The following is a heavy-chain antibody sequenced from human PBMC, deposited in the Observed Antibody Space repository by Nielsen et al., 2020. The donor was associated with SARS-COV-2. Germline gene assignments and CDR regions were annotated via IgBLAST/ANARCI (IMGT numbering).Heavy chain of an antibody. J-gene: IGHJ4*02. CDR3: ARDRDDYSIILDY. Sequence: SVKVSCNASGGTFISYAIIWLRQAPGQGLEWMGGIIPIFGTANYAQKFQGRVTITADESTSTAYMELRSLRSDDTAVYYCARDRDDYSIILDYWGQGTLVTVSS. CDR2: IIPIFGTA. D-gene: IGHD4-11*01. V-gene: IGHV1-69*13. CDR1: GGTFISYA.